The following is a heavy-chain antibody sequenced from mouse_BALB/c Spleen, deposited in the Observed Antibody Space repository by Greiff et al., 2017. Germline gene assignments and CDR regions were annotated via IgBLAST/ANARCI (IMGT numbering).Heavy chain of an antibody. CDR2: IRNKANGYTT. V-gene: IGHV7-3*02. J-gene: IGHJ2*01. CDR1: GFTFTDYY. Sequence: EVQLVESGGGLVQPGGSLRLSCATSGFTFTDYYMSWVRQPPGKALEWLGFIRNKANGYTTEYSASVKGRFTISRDNSQSILYLQMNTLRAEDSATYYCARAYYYGPDYWGQGTTLTVSS. D-gene: IGHD1-1*01. CDR3: ARAYYYGPDY.